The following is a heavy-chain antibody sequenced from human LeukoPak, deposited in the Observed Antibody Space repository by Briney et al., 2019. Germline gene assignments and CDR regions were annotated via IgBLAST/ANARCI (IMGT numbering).Heavy chain of an antibody. V-gene: IGHV1-2*02. Sequence: ASVKVSCKASGYTFTGYYMHWVRQAPGQGLEWMGWINPNSGGTNYAQKFQGRVTMTRDTSISTAYMVLSRLRSDDTAVYYCARSSLRYFDWLPNFDYWGQGTLATVSS. CDR2: INPNSGGT. J-gene: IGHJ4*02. CDR1: GYTFTGYY. D-gene: IGHD3-9*01. CDR3: ARSSLRYFDWLPNFDY.